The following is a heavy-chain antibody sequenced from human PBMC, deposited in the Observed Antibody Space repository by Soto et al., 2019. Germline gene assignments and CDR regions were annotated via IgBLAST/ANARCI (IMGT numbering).Heavy chain of an antibody. CDR3: ASSIQGDYGGFDAFDI. Sequence: KPSETLSLTCAVYGGSFSGYYWSWIRQPPGKGLEWIGEINHSGSTNYNPSLKSRVTISVDTSKNQFSLKLSSVTAADTAVYYCASSIQGDYGGFDAFDIWGQGTMVTVSS. CDR1: GGSFSGYY. D-gene: IGHD4-17*01. CDR2: INHSGST. J-gene: IGHJ3*02. V-gene: IGHV4-34*01.